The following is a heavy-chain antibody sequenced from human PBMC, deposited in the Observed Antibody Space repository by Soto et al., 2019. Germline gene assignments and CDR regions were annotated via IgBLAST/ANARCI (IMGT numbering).Heavy chain of an antibody. D-gene: IGHD1-26*01. CDR2: ISGSGGST. V-gene: IGHV3-23*01. J-gene: IGHJ4*02. Sequence: EGQLLESGGGLVQPGGSTSLSCAASGFTFSSYAMRWVRQAPVKGLEWVSAISGSGGSTYYADSVKGRFTISRDNSKNTLYLQMNSLRAEDTAVYYCARRGSGSYYDYWGQGTVVTVSS. CDR3: ARRGSGSYYDY. CDR1: GFTFSSYA.